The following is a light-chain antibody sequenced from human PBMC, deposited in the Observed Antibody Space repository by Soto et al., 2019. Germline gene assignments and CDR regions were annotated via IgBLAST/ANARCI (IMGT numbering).Light chain of an antibody. J-gene: IGLJ1*01. V-gene: IGLV2-8*01. CDR2: DVF. Sequence: QSALTQPPSASGSPGQLVTISCTGTSSDVGGYNYVSWYQHHPGKAPKLMIYDVFKRPSGVPDRFSGSKSGNTASLTVSGLQAEDEADYYCSSYAGSSNYVFGTGTKLTVL. CDR1: SSDVGGYNY. CDR3: SSYAGSSNYV.